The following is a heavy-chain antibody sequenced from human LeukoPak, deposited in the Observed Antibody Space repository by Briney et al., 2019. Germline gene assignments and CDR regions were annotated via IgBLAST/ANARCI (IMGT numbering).Heavy chain of an antibody. CDR1: GFTFSSYA. CDR3: AKDRYSSSWFDY. CDR2: ISGSGGST. D-gene: IGHD6-13*01. V-gene: IGHV3-23*01. Sequence: GGSLRLSCAASGFTFSSYAMIWVRQAPGKGLEWVSTISGSGGSTDYADPVKGRFTISRDNSKNTLYLQMNTLRAEDTAVFYCAKDRYSSSWFDYWGRGTLVTVSS. J-gene: IGHJ4*02.